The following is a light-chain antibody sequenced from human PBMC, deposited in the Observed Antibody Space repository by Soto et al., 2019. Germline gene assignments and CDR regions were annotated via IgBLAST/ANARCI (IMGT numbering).Light chain of an antibody. CDR3: QQRTNWPRSFT. CDR2: DTS. Sequence: EIVLTQSPATLSLSPGERXTLXXXASQSVSSYLAWYQQKPGQAPRLLIYDTSKRATGIPARFSGSGSGTDFTLTISSLEPEDFXVYYCQQRTNWPRSFTFGPGTKVDIK. CDR1: QSVSSY. J-gene: IGKJ3*01. V-gene: IGKV3-11*01.